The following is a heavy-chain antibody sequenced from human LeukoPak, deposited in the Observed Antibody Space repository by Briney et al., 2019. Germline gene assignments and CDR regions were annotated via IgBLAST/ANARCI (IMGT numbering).Heavy chain of an antibody. CDR3: ARDSASAYYYDSSGYPPFDY. V-gene: IGHV4-39*07. Sequence: SSETLSLTRTVSGGSISSSSYYWGSIRQPPGKGLEWIGSIYYSGSTYYNPSLKSRVTISVDTSKNQFSLKLSSVTAADTAVYYCARDSASAYYYDSSGYPPFDYWGQGTLVTVSS. J-gene: IGHJ4*02. D-gene: IGHD3-22*01. CDR2: IYYSGST. CDR1: GGSISSSSYY.